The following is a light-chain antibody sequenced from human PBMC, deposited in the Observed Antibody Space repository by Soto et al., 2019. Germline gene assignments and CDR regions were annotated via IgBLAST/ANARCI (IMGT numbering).Light chain of an antibody. Sequence: EIVLTQSPVTLSLSPGERATLSCRASQSVSSYLASYQQKPGQAPRLLIYDASNRATGIPDRFSGSGSGTDFTLTFSSLEPEDFAVYYCQQYSNWPITFGQGTRLEIK. CDR1: QSVSSY. CDR3: QQYSNWPIT. J-gene: IGKJ5*01. V-gene: IGKV3-11*01. CDR2: DAS.